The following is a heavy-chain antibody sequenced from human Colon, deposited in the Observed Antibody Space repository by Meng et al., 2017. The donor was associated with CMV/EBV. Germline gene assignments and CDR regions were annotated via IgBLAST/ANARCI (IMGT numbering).Heavy chain of an antibody. CDR1: GFTFSTYS. D-gene: IGHD6-19*01. Sequence: GRLVESGGGLVQPGGCLRLSCAASGFTFSTYSMNWVRQAPGKGLEWVSSIVSNNNYIYYADSVKGRFTISRDNAKNSVYLQMNSLTVEDTAVYYCARDYSSGFDSWGQGTLVTVSS. J-gene: IGHJ4*02. CDR2: IVSNNNYI. V-gene: IGHV3-21*01. CDR3: ARDYSSGFDS.